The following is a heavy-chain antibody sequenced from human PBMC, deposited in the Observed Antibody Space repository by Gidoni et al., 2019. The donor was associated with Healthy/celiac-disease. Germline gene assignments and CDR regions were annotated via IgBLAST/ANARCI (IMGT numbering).Heavy chain of an antibody. V-gene: IGHV3-20*01. CDR1: GFPFDDYG. CDR2: INWNGGST. J-gene: IGHJ4*02. CDR3: ARAGDGYNYEDY. Sequence: EVQLVESGGGVVRPWGSLRLSCAASGFPFDDYGMSWVRQAPGKGLEWVSGINWNGGSTGYADSVKGRFTISRDNAKNSLYLQMNSLRAEDTALYHCARAGDGYNYEDYWGQGTLVTVSS. D-gene: IGHD5-12*01.